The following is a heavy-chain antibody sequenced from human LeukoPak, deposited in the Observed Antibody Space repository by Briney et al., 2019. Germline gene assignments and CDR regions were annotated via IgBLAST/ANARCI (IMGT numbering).Heavy chain of an antibody. CDR2: ITSSSTTV. CDR3: VRGGQWGNWFDP. V-gene: IGHV3-48*02. J-gene: IGHJ5*02. Sequence: PGGSLRLSCAASGFTFSTYSMNWVRQLPGTGLEWVSYITSSSTTVYYADSVKGRFTISSDNAKNSPYLQMSSLRDEDTAVYFCVRGGQWGNWFDPWGQGTLVTVSS. D-gene: IGHD6-19*01. CDR1: GFTFSTYS.